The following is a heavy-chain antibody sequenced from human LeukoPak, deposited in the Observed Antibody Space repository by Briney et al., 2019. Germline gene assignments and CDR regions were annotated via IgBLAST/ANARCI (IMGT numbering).Heavy chain of an antibody. CDR3: ARESPSTFYFDY. V-gene: IGHV1-46*01. J-gene: IGHJ4*02. D-gene: IGHD1-1*01. Sequence: GASVKVSCKASGNTFTSFHIHWVRQAPGQGLEYMGIIKVYGDTTIYAQRFQGRITMTRDTSTSTVYMELSSPNSEDTAVYYCARESPSTFYFDYWGQGTLVTVSS. CDR2: IKVYGDTT. CDR1: GNTFTSFH.